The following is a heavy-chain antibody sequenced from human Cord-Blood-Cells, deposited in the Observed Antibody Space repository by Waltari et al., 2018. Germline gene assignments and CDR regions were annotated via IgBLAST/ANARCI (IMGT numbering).Heavy chain of an antibody. CDR3: ARDSRGGPTHP. D-gene: IGHD3-16*01. CDR1: GGSISSYY. CDR2: IYYSGST. Sequence: QVQLQESDPGLVKPSETLSLTCTVSGGSISSYYWSWIRQPPGKGLEWIGYIYYSGSTNYTPSLKSRVTISVDTSKNQFSLKLSSVTAADTAMYYCARDSRGGPTHPWGQGTLVTVSS. V-gene: IGHV4-59*01. J-gene: IGHJ5*02.